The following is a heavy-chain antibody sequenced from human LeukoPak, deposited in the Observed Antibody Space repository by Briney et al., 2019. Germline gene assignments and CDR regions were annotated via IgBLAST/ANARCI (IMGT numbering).Heavy chain of an antibody. J-gene: IGHJ4*02. Sequence: ASVKVSCKAPGNTLPGHNIHWMGQAPGQGLELMGWINPDRGGTDYARQFQGRVTMTSDTSIRAAYMELSSLVSEGSAVYFCAISMQAAAIPAFDYWGQGTLVTVSS. CDR3: AISMQAAAIPAFDY. V-gene: IGHV1-2*02. CDR1: GNTLPGHN. D-gene: IGHD6-25*01. CDR2: INPDRGGT.